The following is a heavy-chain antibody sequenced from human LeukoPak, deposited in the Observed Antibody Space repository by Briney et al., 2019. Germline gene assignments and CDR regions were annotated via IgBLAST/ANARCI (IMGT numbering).Heavy chain of an antibody. D-gene: IGHD1-26*01. CDR3: GMSGDRVPLQDDAFDV. CDR1: GYSFTSYC. V-gene: IGHV5-51*01. J-gene: IGHJ3*01. Sequence: GESLKISCKVSGYSFTSYCIGWVRQMPGKGLEWMGIIYPGDSGPTYSPSFQGQVTISVDKSINTAYLQWSSLQASDTAMYYCGMSGDRVPLQDDAFDVRGQGTMVTVST. CDR2: IYPGDSGP.